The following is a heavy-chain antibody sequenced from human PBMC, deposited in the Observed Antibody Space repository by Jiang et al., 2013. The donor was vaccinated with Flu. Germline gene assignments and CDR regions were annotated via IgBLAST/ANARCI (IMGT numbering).Heavy chain of an antibody. CDR3: ATLYSTSPRAWFDP. CDR1: GGSVSSSNYY. CDR2: VYYSGST. J-gene: IGHJ5*02. V-gene: IGHV4-39*07. Sequence: GSGLVKPSETLSLTCIASGGSVSSSNYYWSWIRQPPGKGLEWIGSVYYSGSTYYSPSLRSRVTISVDTSKNQFSLNLSSVTAADTAVYYCATLYSTSPRAWFDPWGQGTLVTVSS. D-gene: IGHD2-2*01.